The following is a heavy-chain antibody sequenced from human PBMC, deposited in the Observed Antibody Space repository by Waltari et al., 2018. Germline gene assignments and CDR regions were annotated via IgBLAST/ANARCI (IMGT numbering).Heavy chain of an antibody. CDR2: IYYSGST. J-gene: IGHJ3*02. V-gene: IGHV4-59*01. Sequence: QVQLQESGPGLVKPSETLSLTCTVSGGSISSYYWSWIRQPPGKGLEWIGYIYYSGSTNYHPSLKSRVTISVDTSKNQFSLKLSAVTAADTAVYYCARLIWYPWAFDIWGQGTMVTVSS. CDR1: GGSISSYY. CDR3: ARLIWYPWAFDI. D-gene: IGHD3-10*01.